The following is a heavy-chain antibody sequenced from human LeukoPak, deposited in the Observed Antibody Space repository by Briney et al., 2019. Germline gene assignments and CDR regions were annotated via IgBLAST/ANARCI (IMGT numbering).Heavy chain of an antibody. Sequence: GESLKISCKGSGYSFTNYWIAWVRQMPGRGLEWMGIIYPGDSDTRYSPSVQGQVTISADKSISTAYLQWSSLKASDTAMYYCARHANYGGNSHFAYWGQGTLVTVSS. CDR2: IYPGDSDT. D-gene: IGHD4-23*01. V-gene: IGHV5-51*01. CDR1: GYSFTNYW. J-gene: IGHJ4*02. CDR3: ARHANYGGNSHFAY.